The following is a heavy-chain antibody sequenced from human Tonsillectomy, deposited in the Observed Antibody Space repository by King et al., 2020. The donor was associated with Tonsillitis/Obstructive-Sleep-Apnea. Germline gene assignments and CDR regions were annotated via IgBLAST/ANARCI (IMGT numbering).Heavy chain of an antibody. D-gene: IGHD2-15*01. CDR3: VKVARAAHFTGMYGMDV. J-gene: IGHJ6*02. CDR1: GFTFSRYA. CDR2: VSPNGGST. V-gene: IGHV3-64D*06. Sequence: VQLVESGGGLVQPGGSLRLSCSASGFTFSRYAMHWVRQAPGKGLDYVSGVSPNGGSTYYADSVKGRFTISRENSKNTLYLQISSLRPEGTAVYNCVKVARAAHFTGMYGMDVWGQGTTVTVSS.